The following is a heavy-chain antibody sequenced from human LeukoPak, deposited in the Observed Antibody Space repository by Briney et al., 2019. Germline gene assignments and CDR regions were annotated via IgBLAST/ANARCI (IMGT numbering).Heavy chain of an antibody. CDR2: IRYDGSNR. CDR1: GFTFSSYG. J-gene: IGHJ5*02. D-gene: IGHD3-22*01. CDR3: AKVRRCDSSGSKNWFDP. Sequence: GGSLRLSCAASGFTFSSYGMHWFRQAPGKGLEWVAFIRYDGSNRYYADSVKGRFTISRDNSKNTLYLQMNSLRAEDTAVYYCAKVRRCDSSGSKNWFDPWGQGTLVTVSS. V-gene: IGHV3-30*02.